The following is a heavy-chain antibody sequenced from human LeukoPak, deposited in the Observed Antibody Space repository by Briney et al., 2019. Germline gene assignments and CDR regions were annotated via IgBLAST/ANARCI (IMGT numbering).Heavy chain of an antibody. CDR3: AKSTWLQLGYFDY. Sequence: GGSLRLSCAASGFTFSSYSMNWVRQAPGKGLEWVSSISSSSNYIYYADSVKGRFTISRDNARNSLYLQMNSLRAEDTAVYYCAKSTWLQLGYFDYWGQGTLVTVSS. V-gene: IGHV3-21*04. J-gene: IGHJ4*02. D-gene: IGHD5-24*01. CDR1: GFTFSSYS. CDR2: ISSSSNYI.